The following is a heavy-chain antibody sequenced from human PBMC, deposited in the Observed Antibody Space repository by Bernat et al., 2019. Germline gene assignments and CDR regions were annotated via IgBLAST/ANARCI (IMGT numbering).Heavy chain of an antibody. Sequence: QVQLVQSGVEVKKPGASVKVSCKASGYTFTNYGISWVRQAPGQGLEWMGWSSAYNGNTNYAQKVQGRVTMTTDTSTSPAYMELRSLRSDDTAVYYCARTGLRGSHYYSFGMDVWGQGTTVTVSS. CDR3: ARTGLRGSHYYSFGMDV. CDR1: GYTFTNYG. V-gene: IGHV1-18*01. J-gene: IGHJ6*02. D-gene: IGHD2-8*01. CDR2: SSAYNGNT.